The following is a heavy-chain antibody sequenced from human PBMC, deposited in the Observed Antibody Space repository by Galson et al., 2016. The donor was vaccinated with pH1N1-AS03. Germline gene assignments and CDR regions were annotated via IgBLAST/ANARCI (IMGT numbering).Heavy chain of an antibody. D-gene: IGHD3-10*01. CDR1: GYTFSRYY. CDR2: IDPSIGST. Sequence: SVKVSCKASGYTFSRYYMHWMRQAPGQGPEWMGVIDPSIGSTTYAQKFQGRVNMTRDTATTTAYMELRSLRSDDTAVYYCATYGSGSRGGFDCWGQGALITVSS. V-gene: IGHV1-46*01. CDR3: ATYGSGSRGGFDC. J-gene: IGHJ4*02.